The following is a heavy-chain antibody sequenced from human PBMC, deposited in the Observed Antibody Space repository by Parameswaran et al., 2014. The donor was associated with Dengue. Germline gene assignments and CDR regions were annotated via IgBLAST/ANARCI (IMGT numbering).Heavy chain of an antibody. CDR3: ARAGREDSSGHYYYYGMDV. CDR2: INQEGSET. J-gene: IGHJ6*02. D-gene: IGHD3-22*01. V-gene: IGHV3-7*01. Sequence: VRQMPGKGLEWVANINQEGSETYYVDSVKGRFTISRDNAKNSLYLQMNSLRVEDTAVYYCARAGREDSSGHYYYYGMDVWGQGTTVTVSS.